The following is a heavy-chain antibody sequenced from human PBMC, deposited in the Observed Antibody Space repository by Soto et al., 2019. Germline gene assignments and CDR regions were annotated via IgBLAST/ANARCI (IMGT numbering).Heavy chain of an antibody. CDR2: IDSDGTDT. Sequence: PGGSLRLSCAASGFTFSRYWMNWVRQTPGKGLVWVSRIDSDGTDTDYADSVKGRFTISRDNAKNTLYLQMNSLRAEDTAVYYCVRGDFSFDYWGQGTLVTVSS. CDR3: VRGDFSFDY. D-gene: IGHD4-4*01. J-gene: IGHJ4*02. V-gene: IGHV3-74*01. CDR1: GFTFSRYW.